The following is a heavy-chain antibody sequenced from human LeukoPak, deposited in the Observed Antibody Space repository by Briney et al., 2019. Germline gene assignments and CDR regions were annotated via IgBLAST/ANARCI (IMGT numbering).Heavy chain of an antibody. J-gene: IGHJ4*02. V-gene: IGHV4-39*07. CDR1: GGSISSSSYY. Sequence: SETLSLTCTVSGGSISSSSYYWGWIRQPPGKGLEWIGSIYYSGSTYYNPSLKSRVTISVDRSKNQFSLKLSSVTAADTAVYYCARDLGDGVSDYWGQGTLVTVSS. D-gene: IGHD2-8*01. CDR2: IYYSGST. CDR3: ARDLGDGVSDY.